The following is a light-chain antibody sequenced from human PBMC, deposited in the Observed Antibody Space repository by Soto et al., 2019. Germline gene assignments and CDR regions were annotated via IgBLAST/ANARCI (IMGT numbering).Light chain of an antibody. Sequence: EIVMTQSPATLSVTLGERATFSCRASQSVRSNLAWYQQKPGQAPRLLIYDASTRAPGIPARFSGSGSGTELTLTISSLQSDDFAVYHCQQYNNWPPTFAHGTRLEV. V-gene: IGKV3-15*01. CDR3: QQYNNWPPT. CDR1: QSVRSN. CDR2: DAS. J-gene: IGKJ5*01.